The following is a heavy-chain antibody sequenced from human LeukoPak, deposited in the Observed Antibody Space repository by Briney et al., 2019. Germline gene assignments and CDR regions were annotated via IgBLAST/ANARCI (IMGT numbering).Heavy chain of an antibody. CDR1: GFTFSSYA. CDR3: ARGGYSYGYLRDYYYGMDV. Sequence: GRSLRLSCAASGFTFSSYAMHWVRQAPGKGLEWVAVISYDGSNKYYADSVKGRFTISRDNSKNTLYLQMNCLRAEDTAVYYCARGGYSYGYLRDYYYGMDVWGQGTTVTVSS. V-gene: IGHV3-30-3*01. J-gene: IGHJ6*02. CDR2: ISYDGSNK. D-gene: IGHD5-18*01.